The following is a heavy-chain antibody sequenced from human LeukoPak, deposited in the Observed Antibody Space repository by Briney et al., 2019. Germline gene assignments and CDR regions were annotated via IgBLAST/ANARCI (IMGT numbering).Heavy chain of an antibody. J-gene: IGHJ6*03. V-gene: IGHV1-69*04. CDR1: GDTFSSYA. CDR2: IIPILGIA. CDR3: ARGRGHYYYYYMDV. D-gene: IGHD3-10*01. Sequence: SVKVSCKPSGDTFSSYAISWVRQAPGQGLEWMGRIIPILGIANYAQRLQGRVTITADKSTSTAYMELSRLRSEDTAVYYCARGRGHYYYYYMDVWGKGTTVTVSS.